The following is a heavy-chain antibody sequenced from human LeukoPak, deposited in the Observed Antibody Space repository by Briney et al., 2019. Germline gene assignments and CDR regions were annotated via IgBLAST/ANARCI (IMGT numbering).Heavy chain of an antibody. V-gene: IGHV1-69*04. CDR3: ARDEYCSSTSCPYYGMDV. D-gene: IGHD2-2*01. Sequence: ASVKVSCKASGGTFSSYAISWVRQAPGQGLEWMGRIIPILGIANYAQKFQGRVTITADKSTSTAYMELSSLRSEDTAVYYCARDEYCSSTSCPYYGMDVWGQGTTVTVSS. J-gene: IGHJ6*02. CDR2: IIPILGIA. CDR1: GGTFSSYA.